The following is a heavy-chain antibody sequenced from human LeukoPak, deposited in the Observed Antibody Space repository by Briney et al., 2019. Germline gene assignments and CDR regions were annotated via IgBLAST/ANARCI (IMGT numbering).Heavy chain of an antibody. CDR3: AKDLYYYGSAGLTGG. D-gene: IGHD3-10*01. J-gene: IGHJ4*02. V-gene: IGHV3-23*01. CDR2: ISGSGGST. CDR1: GFTFSSYG. Sequence: GGTLRLSCAASGFTFSSYGMSWVRQAPGKGLEWVSAISGSGGSTYYADSVKGRFTISRDNSKNTLYLQMNSLRAEDTAVYYCAKDLYYYGSAGLTGGWGQGTLVTVSS.